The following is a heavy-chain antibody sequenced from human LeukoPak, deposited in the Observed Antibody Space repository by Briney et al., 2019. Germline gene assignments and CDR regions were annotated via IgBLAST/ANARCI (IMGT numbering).Heavy chain of an antibody. CDR2: INHSGST. CDR1: GFTFSTFV. V-gene: IGHV4-34*08. CDR3: AKSNGYGLIDI. J-gene: IGHJ3*02. Sequence: GSLRLSCVASGFTFSTFVMGWIRQPPGKGLKWIGEINHSGSTNYNPSLKSRVTISVDTSKNQFSLKMTSVTAADTAVYYCAKSNGYGLIDIWGQGTMVTVSS. D-gene: IGHD3-22*01.